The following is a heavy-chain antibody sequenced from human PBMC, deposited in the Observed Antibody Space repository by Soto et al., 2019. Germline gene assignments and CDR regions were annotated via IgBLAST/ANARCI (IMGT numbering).Heavy chain of an antibody. CDR3: AREPPEGYCSGGSCYDNWFDP. CDR2: IYYSGST. V-gene: IGHV4-30-4*01. D-gene: IGHD2-15*01. J-gene: IGHJ5*02. CDR1: GGSISSGDYY. Sequence: QVQLQESGPGLVKPSQTLSLTCTVSGGSISSGDYYWSWIRQPPGKGLEWIGYIYYSGSTYYNPSLKSRVTISVDTSKNQFSLKLSSVTAADTAVYYCAREPPEGYCSGGSCYDNWFDPWGQGTLVTVSS.